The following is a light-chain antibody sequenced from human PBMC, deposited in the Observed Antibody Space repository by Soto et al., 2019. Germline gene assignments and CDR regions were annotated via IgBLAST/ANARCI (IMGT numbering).Light chain of an antibody. V-gene: IGLV2-8*01. CDR2: EVT. CDR3: SSYAGSNVVV. CDR1: SGDIGGYNY. Sequence: QSALTQPPSASGSPGQSVTISCTGTSGDIGGYNYVSWYQQHPGKVPKLVIYEVTKRPSGVPDRFSGSKSGNAASLTVSGLQAEDEADYYCSSYAGSNVVVFGGGTQLTVL. J-gene: IGLJ2*01.